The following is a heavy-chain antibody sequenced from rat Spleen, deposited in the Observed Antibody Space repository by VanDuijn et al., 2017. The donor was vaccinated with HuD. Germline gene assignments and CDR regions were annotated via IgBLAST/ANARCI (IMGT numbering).Heavy chain of an antibody. CDR2: IWAGGST. D-gene: IGHD1-12*02. CDR3: ARDVANYYGGTYGIMAA. V-gene: IGHV2-30*01. CDR1: GFSLTSYN. J-gene: IGHJ4*01. Sequence: QVQLMESGPGLVQPSETLSLTCTVSGFSLTSYNVHWVRQPTGKGLEWMGVIWAGGSTDYNSALESRLSISRDTSKSQVFLKMNSLQTEDIATYYCARDVANYYGGTYGIMAAWGQGASVTVSS.